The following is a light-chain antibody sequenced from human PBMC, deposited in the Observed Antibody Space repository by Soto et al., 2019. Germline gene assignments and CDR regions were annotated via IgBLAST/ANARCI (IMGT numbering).Light chain of an antibody. J-gene: IGLJ2*01. CDR3: QSYDTSLSGYVV. CDR2: HNS. V-gene: IGLV1-40*01. Sequence: QSVLTQPPSVSGAPGQRVTISCTGSSSNIGAGYDVHWYQHLPGTAPKLLIYHNSNRPSGVPDRFSGSKSGTSASLAITGLQAEDEADYYCQSYDTSLSGYVVFGGGTKLTVL. CDR1: SSNIGAGYD.